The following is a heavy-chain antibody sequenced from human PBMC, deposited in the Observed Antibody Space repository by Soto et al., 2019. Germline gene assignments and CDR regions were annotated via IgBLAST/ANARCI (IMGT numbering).Heavy chain of an antibody. Sequence: PSETLSLTCAVSGGSISSGGYSWSWIRQPPGKGLEWIGYIYHSGSTYYNPSLKSRVTISVDRSKNQFSLKLSSVTAADTAVYYCLKQQWAASGGIIHPRGQATPVTVS. CDR1: GGSISSGGYS. J-gene: IGHJ5*02. CDR3: LKQQWAASGGIIHP. CDR2: IYHSGST. V-gene: IGHV4-30-2*02. D-gene: IGHD1-26*01.